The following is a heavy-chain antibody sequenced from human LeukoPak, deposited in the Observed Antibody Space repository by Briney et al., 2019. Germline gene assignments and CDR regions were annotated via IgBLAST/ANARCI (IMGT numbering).Heavy chain of an antibody. CDR3: ARDQVYSSGWYYFDY. CDR1: GYTFTSYG. Sequence: GASVKVSCKASGYTFTSYGISWVRQAPGQGLEWMGWISAYNGNTNYAQKLQGRVTMTTDTSTSTAYMELRSLRSVDTAVYYCARDQVYSSGWYYFDYWGQGTLVTVSS. D-gene: IGHD6-19*01. CDR2: ISAYNGNT. V-gene: IGHV1-18*01. J-gene: IGHJ4*02.